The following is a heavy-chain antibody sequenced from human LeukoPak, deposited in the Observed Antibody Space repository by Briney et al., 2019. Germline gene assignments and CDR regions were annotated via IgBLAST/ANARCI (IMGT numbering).Heavy chain of an antibody. D-gene: IGHD3-10*02. CDR1: GFTFSSYE. V-gene: IGHV3-48*03. J-gene: IGHJ6*04. CDR2: ISSSGSNI. CDR3: AELGITMIGGV. Sequence: GGALRLSCAASGFTFSSYEMNWVRQAPGKGLEGVSYISSSGSNIYYADSVKGRFTISRDNAKNSLYLQMNSLRAEDTAVYYCAELGITMIGGVWGKGTTVTISS.